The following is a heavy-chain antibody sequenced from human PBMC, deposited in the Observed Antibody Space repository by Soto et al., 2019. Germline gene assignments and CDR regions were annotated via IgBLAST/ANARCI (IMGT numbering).Heavy chain of an antibody. D-gene: IGHD1-26*01. CDR3: ARDDRSYPINPFDH. J-gene: IGHJ4*02. CDR1: GFTFRNYA. Sequence: QVQLVESGGGVVQPGRSLRLSCAASGFTFRNYAMHWVRQAPGKGLEWVAVISYDGSNKYYADSVKGRFTISRDNSKNTLSLQMNSLRGEDTAVYYCARDDRSYPINPFDHWGQGTLVTVSS. V-gene: IGHV3-30-3*01. CDR2: ISYDGSNK.